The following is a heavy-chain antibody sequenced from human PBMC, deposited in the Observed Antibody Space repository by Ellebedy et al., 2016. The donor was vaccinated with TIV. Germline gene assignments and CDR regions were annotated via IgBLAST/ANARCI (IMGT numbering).Heavy chain of an antibody. V-gene: IGHV4-39*01. CDR2: LDYDGTA. CDR1: GVPITSTEYY. CDR3: ARRRYSSGWYNWFDP. D-gene: IGHD6-19*01. J-gene: IGHJ5*02. Sequence: MPSETLSLTCTVSGVPITSTEYYWAWTRQPPGKGLEWIATLDYDGTASYNPSLKSRVTISVDTSKNQFSLKLSSVTAADTAVYYCARRRYSSGWYNWFDPWGQGTLVTVSS.